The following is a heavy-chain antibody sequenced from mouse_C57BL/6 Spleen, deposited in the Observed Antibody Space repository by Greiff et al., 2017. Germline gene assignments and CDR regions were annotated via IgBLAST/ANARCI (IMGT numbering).Heavy chain of an antibody. D-gene: IGHD2-4*01. V-gene: IGHV5-15*04. CDR3: ARQFDYDCAMDY. Sequence: EVQLVESGGGLVQPGGSLKLSCAASGFTFSDYGMAWVRQAPRKGPAWVGYISHLAYSIYYADTVTGRFTISRENAKNTRYLEMSSLRSEDTAMYYCARQFDYDCAMDYWGQGTSVTVSS. CDR2: ISHLAYSI. CDR1: GFTFSDYG. J-gene: IGHJ4*01.